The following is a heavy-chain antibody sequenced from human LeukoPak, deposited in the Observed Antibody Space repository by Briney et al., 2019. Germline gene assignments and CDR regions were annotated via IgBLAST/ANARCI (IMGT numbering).Heavy chain of an antibody. V-gene: IGHV3-21*01. D-gene: IGHD6-13*01. CDR3: ARELAAARGWFDP. Sequence: GGSLRLSCAASGFTFSSYSMNWVRQAPGKGLEWVSSISSSSSYIYYADSVKGRFTISRDNAKNSLYLQMNSLRAEDTAVYYCARELAAARGWFDPWGQGTLVTVSS. CDR2: ISSSSSYI. CDR1: GFTFSSYS. J-gene: IGHJ5*02.